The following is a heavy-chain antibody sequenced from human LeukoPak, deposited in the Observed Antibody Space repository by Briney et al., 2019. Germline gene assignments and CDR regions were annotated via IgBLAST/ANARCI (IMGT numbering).Heavy chain of an antibody. V-gene: IGHV3-48*01. CDR3: VRGAAGRIATFGVIRGGYFDY. CDR1: GFSFNNFG. Sequence: GGSLRLSCAASGFSFNNFGLNWVRQAPGRGLEWVSYIGSSSSITNYADAVEGRFTISRDSATKSLHLQMDSLRVEDTAVYYCVRGAAGRIATFGVIRGGYFDYWGQGTLVTVSS. J-gene: IGHJ4*02. CDR2: IGSSSSIT. D-gene: IGHD3-3*01.